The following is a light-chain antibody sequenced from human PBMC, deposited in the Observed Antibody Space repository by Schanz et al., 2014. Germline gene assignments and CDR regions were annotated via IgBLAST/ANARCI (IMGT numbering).Light chain of an antibody. CDR2: GAS. CDR1: QSVSSH. V-gene: IGKV3D-15*01. CDR3: QQYHDWPPLT. J-gene: IGKJ4*01. Sequence: EIVLTQSPATLSLSPGERATLSCRASQSVSSHLAWYQQKPGQAPRLLIDGASSRATGIPDRFSGSGSGTDFTLTISSLQSEDFAVYYCQQYHDWPPLTFGGGTKVEIK.